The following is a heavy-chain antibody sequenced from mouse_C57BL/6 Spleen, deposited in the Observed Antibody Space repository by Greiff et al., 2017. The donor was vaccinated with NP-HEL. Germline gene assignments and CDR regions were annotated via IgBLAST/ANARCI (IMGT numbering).Heavy chain of an antibody. Sequence: EVKLMESGPGLVKPSQSLSLTCSVTGYSITSGYYWNWLRQFPGNKLEWMGYISYDGSNNYNPSLKNRISITRDTSKNQFFLKLNSVTTEDTATYYCARGLYSNYVAYWGQGTLVTVSA. D-gene: IGHD2-5*01. CDR3: ARGLYSNYVAY. V-gene: IGHV3-6*01. CDR1: GYSITSGYY. J-gene: IGHJ3*01. CDR2: ISYDGSN.